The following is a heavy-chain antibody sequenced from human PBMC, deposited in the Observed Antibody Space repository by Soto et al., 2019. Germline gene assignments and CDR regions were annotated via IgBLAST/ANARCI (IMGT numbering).Heavy chain of an antibody. CDR3: AHKPIRSGSLNWFDP. CDR1: GFSLSSSGVG. CDR2: IYWNDDK. J-gene: IGHJ5*02. V-gene: IGHV2-5*01. Sequence: QITLKASGPTLVKHTPTLTLTCTFSGFSLSSSGVGVGWIRQPPGKPMEWIALIYWNDDKRYSPSLKTRLTITKDTSKNQVVLTMTNMDPVDTATYYCAHKPIRSGSLNWFDPCCQGTLVTVSS. D-gene: IGHD1-26*01.